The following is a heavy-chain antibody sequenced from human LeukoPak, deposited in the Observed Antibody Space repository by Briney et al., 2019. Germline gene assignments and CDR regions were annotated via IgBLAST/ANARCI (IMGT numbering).Heavy chain of an antibody. CDR2: INQDGSKK. CDR1: GFTFRNDW. V-gene: IGHV3-7*01. CDR3: ARDTSPSSRGSHFDALAM. J-gene: IGHJ3*02. Sequence: PGGSLRLSCATSGFTFRNDWVTWVRQAQGKGLEWAANINQDGSKKNYVDSVKGRFTISRDNTENSLFLQMNSLRVEDTAIYYCARDTSPSSRGSHFDALAMWGQGTWVTVSS. D-gene: IGHD5-24*01.